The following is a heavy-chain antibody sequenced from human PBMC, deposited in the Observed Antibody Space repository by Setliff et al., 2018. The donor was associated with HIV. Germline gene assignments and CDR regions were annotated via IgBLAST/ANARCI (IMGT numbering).Heavy chain of an antibody. V-gene: IGHV4-61*09. CDR3: ARRDQYGGSPYFES. CDR1: VAPSAVVVTT. Sequence: PSETCPSPALSLVAPSAVVVTTGAGSGSPPGRDWSGLGISIPVGDTYYNPSLKSRVTISVDTSKNQFSLKLSSVTAADTAVYYCARRDQYGGSPYFESWGQGALVTVSS. J-gene: IGHJ4*02. CDR2: SIPVGDT. D-gene: IGHD3-10*01.